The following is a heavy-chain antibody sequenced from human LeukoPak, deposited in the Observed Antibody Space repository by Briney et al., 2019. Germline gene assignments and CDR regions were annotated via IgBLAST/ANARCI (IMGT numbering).Heavy chain of an antibody. V-gene: IGHV3-66*01. CDR3: ARDDYYYYMDV. CDR1: GFTVSSSY. J-gene: IGHJ6*03. Sequence: GGSLRLSCAASGFTVSSSYMSWVRQAPGKGLEWVSVIYSGGSTYYADSVKGRFTISRDNSKNTLYLQMNSLRAEDTAVYYCARDDYYYYMDVWGKGTTVTISS. CDR2: IYSGGST.